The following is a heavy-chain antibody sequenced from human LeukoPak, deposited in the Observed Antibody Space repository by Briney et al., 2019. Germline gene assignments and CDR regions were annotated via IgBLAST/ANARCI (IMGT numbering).Heavy chain of an antibody. V-gene: IGHV1-46*01. CDR1: GYTFTSYH. CDR3: ARADTVRLGELSHFDY. Sequence: ASVKVSCKASGYTFTSYHLHWVRQAPGQGLEWMGIINPSGGSPNYAQKFQGRVTMTRDMSTSTVNMELRTLRSDDTAVYYCARADTVRLGELSHFDYWGQGTLVTVSS. D-gene: IGHD3-16*02. J-gene: IGHJ4*02. CDR2: INPSGGSP.